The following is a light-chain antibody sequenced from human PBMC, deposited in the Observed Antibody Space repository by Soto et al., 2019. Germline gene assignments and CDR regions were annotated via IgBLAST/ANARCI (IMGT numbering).Light chain of an antibody. CDR1: QSISYW. CDR3: QQNNNYWT. CDR2: KAS. J-gene: IGKJ1*01. V-gene: IGKV1-5*03. Sequence: DIQMTQSPSTLSASVGDRVTITCRASQSISYWLAWYQQKPGKAPNLLIYKASSLESGVPSRFSGSGSGTEFTLTISSLQPDDFATYYCQQNNNYWTSGQGTKVEIK.